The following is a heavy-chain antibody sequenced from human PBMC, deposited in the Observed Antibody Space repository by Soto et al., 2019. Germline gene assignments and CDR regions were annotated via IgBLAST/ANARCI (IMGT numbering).Heavy chain of an antibody. V-gene: IGHV5-51*01. CDR1: GYSFTSDW. D-gene: IGHD6-19*01. J-gene: IGHJ3*01. CDR2: IYPGDSDT. Sequence: GESLKISCKGSGYSFTSDWIGWVRQMPGKGLEWMGIIYPGDSDTRYSPSFQGQVTISADKSISTAYLRWSSLNASDTAMFYCARVTGVAGNVVASDCWRQGTMVIGSS. CDR3: ARVTGVAGNVVASDC.